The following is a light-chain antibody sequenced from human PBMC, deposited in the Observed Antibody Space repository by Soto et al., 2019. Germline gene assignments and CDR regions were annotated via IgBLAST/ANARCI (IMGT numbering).Light chain of an antibody. CDR3: CSYAGRYTPYV. CDR2: DVT. J-gene: IGLJ1*01. CDR1: SSDVGGYNY. Sequence: QSVLTQPRSVSGSPGQSITISCSGTSSDVGGYNYVSWCQQHPGKAPKLIIYDVTKRPSGVPDRFSGSKSGNTASLTISGLQAEDEADYYRCSYAGRYTPYVFATGTKVTVL. V-gene: IGLV2-11*01.